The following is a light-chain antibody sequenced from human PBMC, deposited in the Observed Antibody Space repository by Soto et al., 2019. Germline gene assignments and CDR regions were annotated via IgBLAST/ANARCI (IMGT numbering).Light chain of an antibody. CDR2: GAS. CDR1: QSVSSSY. Sequence: EIVMTQSPATLSVSPGERATLSCRASQSVSSSYLAWYQQKPGQAPRLLIYGASSRATGIPDRFSGSGSGTDFTLIISRLEPEDFAVYYCQQYGSSRWTFGQGTKVDIK. V-gene: IGKV3-20*01. J-gene: IGKJ1*01. CDR3: QQYGSSRWT.